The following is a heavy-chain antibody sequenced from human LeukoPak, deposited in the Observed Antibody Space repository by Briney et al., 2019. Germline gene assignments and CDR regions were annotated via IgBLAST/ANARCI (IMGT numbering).Heavy chain of an antibody. CDR3: ASLLTYSSGWSDYFDY. CDR1: GVTVSSDY. V-gene: IGHV3-53*01. CDR2: IYSGGST. D-gene: IGHD6-19*01. J-gene: IGHJ4*02. Sequence: PVGSLRLSCAASGVTVSSDYMCWVRQAPGKGLGRGSVIYSGGSTYYADSVKGRFTISRDNSKNTLYLQMNSLRAEDTAVYYCASLLTYSSGWSDYFDYWGQGTLVTVSS.